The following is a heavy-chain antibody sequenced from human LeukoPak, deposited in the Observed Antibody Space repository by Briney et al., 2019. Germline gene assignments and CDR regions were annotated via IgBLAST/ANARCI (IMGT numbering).Heavy chain of an antibody. V-gene: IGHV4-4*07. CDR3: ARDQRQLVGYYYYCYMDV. D-gene: IGHD6-13*01. CDR2: IYTSGST. Sequence: PSETLSLTCTVSGGSISSYYWSWIRQPAGKGLEWIGRIYTSGSTNYNPSLKSRVTMSVDTSKNQFSLKLSSVTAADTAVYYCARDQRQLVGYYYYCYMDVWGKGTTVTVSS. J-gene: IGHJ6*03. CDR1: GGSISSYY.